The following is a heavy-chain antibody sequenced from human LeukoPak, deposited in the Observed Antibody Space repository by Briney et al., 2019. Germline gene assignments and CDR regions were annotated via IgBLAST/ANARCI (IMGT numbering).Heavy chain of an antibody. CDR2: INPNSGGT. CDR3: ARDRKSGSYFDY. Sequence: ASVKVSFKASGYTFTGYYMQWVRQAPGQGLEWMGRINPNSGGTNYAQKFQGRVTMTRDTSISTAYMELSRLRSDDTAVYYCARDRKSGSYFDYWGQGTLVTVSS. V-gene: IGHV1-2*06. D-gene: IGHD1-26*01. CDR1: GYTFTGYY. J-gene: IGHJ4*02.